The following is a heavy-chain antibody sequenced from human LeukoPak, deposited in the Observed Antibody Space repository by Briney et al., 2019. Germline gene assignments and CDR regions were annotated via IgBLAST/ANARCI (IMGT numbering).Heavy chain of an antibody. D-gene: IGHD4-23*01. CDR3: ARDLGYGGNSRYFQH. CDR2: IYSGGST. V-gene: IGHV3-66*01. Sequence: GGSLRLSCAASGFTVSSNYMSWVRQAPGKGLEWVSVIYSGGSTYYADSVKGRFTISRDNSKNTLYLQMNSLRAEDTAVYYCARDLGYGGNSRYFQHWGQGTLVTVSS. J-gene: IGHJ1*01. CDR1: GFTVSSNY.